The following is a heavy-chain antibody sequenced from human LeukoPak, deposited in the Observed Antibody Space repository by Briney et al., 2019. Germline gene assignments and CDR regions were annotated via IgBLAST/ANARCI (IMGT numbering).Heavy chain of an antibody. V-gene: IGHV3-23*01. CDR1: GFTFSSYA. CDR3: ARGGSVFAYFFDY. Sequence: GGSLRLSCAASGFTFSSYAMSWVRQAPGKGLEWVSATSGSGGSTYYADSVKGRFTISRDSSTNTLYLQLSSLRAEDTAIYYCARGGSVFAYFFDYWGQGTLVTVSS. CDR2: TSGSGGST. D-gene: IGHD3-10*01. J-gene: IGHJ4*02.